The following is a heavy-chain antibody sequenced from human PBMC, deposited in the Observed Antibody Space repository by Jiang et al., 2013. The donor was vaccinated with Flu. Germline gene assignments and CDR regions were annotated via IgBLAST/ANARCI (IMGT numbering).Heavy chain of an antibody. CDR1: GFTVSSNY. V-gene: IGHV3-53*01. J-gene: IGHJ6*02. CDR3: AKSLNPAYGMNV. Sequence: VQLLESGGGLIQPGGSLRLSCAAAGFTVSSNYMSWVRQAPGKGLEWVSVIYGGGDTYYADSVKGRFTISRDNSKNALYLQMNSLRAEDTAVYYCAKSLNPAYGMNVWGQGTTVTVSS. CDR2: IYGGGDT.